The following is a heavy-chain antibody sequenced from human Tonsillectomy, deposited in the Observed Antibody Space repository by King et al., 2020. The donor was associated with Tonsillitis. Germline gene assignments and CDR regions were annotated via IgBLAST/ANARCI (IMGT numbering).Heavy chain of an antibody. J-gene: IGHJ5*02. V-gene: IGHV3-9*01. Sequence: VQLVESGGGLVQPGRSLRLSCAASGFTFDDYSMHWVRPAPGKGLEWVSGISWNSGTIGYADSVKGRFTISRDNAKNSLYLQMNSLRAEDTALYYCAKGMAYSSGGGGFDPWGQGTLVTVSS. D-gene: IGHD3-10*01. CDR2: ISWNSGTI. CDR3: AKGMAYSSGGGGFDP. CDR1: GFTFDDYS.